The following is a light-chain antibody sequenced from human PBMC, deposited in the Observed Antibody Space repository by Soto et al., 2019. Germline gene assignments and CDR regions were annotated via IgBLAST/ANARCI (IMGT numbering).Light chain of an antibody. CDR1: QSVSSSY. CDR3: QQYSNWPIT. J-gene: IGKJ5*01. CDR2: GVS. Sequence: ENVLTQSPGTLSLSPGERATLSCRASQSVSSSYLAWYQQKPGQAPRLLIYGVSTRATGIPARFSGSGSGTEFTLTISSLQSEDFAVYYCQQYSNWPITFGQGTRLEIK. V-gene: IGKV3-15*01.